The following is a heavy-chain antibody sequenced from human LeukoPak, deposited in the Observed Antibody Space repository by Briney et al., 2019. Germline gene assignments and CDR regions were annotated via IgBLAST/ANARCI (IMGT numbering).Heavy chain of an antibody. CDR3: ARDQSIAVAGAIGY. J-gene: IGHJ4*02. D-gene: IGHD6-19*01. Sequence: PGGSLRLSCAASGFTFSSYSMNWVRQAPGKGLEWVSSISSSSSYIYYADSVKGRFTISRENAKNSLYLQMNSLRAEDTAVYYCARDQSIAVAGAIGYWGQGTLVTVSS. CDR1: GFTFSSYS. CDR2: ISSSSSYI. V-gene: IGHV3-21*01.